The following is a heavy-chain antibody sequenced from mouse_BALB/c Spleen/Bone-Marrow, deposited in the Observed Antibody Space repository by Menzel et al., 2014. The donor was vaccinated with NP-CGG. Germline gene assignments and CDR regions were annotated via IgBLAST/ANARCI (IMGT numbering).Heavy chain of an antibody. V-gene: IGHV4-1*02. CDR2: INPDSSTI. CDR3: ASHGYYAMDY. J-gene: IGHJ4*01. Sequence: EVQLVESGGGLAQPGGSLKLSCAASGFDFCRYWLSWVRPAPGKGLEWIGEINPDSSTINYMPSLKDKFIISRDNAKNTLNLQMSKVRAEDTALYYGASHGYYAMDYWSQGTSVTVSS. CDR1: GFDFCRYW.